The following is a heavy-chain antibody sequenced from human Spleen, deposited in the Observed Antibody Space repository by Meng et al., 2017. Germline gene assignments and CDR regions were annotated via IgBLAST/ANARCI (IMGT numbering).Heavy chain of an antibody. CDR3: AMIWLGRSDY. D-gene: IGHD6-19*01. J-gene: IGHJ4*02. CDR1: GFTFSSYW. Sequence: GGSLRLSCAASGFTFSSYWMHWVRQAPGKGLVWVSRINTDGSSTIYADSVKGRFTISRDNAKNMLYLQMNSLRAEDTAVYYCAMIWLGRSDYWGQGTLVTVSS. CDR2: INTDGSST. V-gene: IGHV3-74*01.